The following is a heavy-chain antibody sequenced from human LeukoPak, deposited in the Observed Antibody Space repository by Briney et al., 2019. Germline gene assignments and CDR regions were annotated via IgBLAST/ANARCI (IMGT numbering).Heavy chain of an antibody. J-gene: IGHJ6*02. CDR3: VSNALEGFIAVHGVGI. Sequence: PSETLSLTCAVSGGSISRNSWWSWVRQPPGKGLEWVGEISDTGSTDYNPSLKSRVTISVDNSNNQFSLKVNSVTAADTAVYFCVSNALEGFIAVHGVGIWGQGTTVTVSS. CDR2: ISDTGST. CDR1: GGSISRNSW. D-gene: IGHD6-6*01. V-gene: IGHV4-4*02.